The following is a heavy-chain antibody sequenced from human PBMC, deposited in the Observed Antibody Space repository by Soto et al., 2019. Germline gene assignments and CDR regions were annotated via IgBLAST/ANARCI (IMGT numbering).Heavy chain of an antibody. J-gene: IGHJ6*02. D-gene: IGHD4-17*01. CDR1: GFTFGDYA. V-gene: IGHV3-49*05. Sequence: KPGGSLRLSCTASGFTFGDYAMSWFRQAPGTGLDWLGFIRSKAYGGTTEYAASVKGRFTISRDDSKSIAYLQMNSLRTEDTAVYYCTREVQQTTVTTFSVVPRGRYYYGMDVWGQGTTVTVSS. CDR3: TREVQQTTVTTFSVVPRGRYYYGMDV. CDR2: IRSKAYGGTT.